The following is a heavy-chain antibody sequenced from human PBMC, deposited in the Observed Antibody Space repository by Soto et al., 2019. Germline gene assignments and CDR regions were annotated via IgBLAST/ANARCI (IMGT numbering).Heavy chain of an antibody. CDR1: GFTFSSYA. CDR3: AKVIVARGGMDV. CDR2: LSGSAITT. J-gene: IGHJ6*02. Sequence: EVQLLDSGGGLVQPGGSLRLSCAASGFTFSSYAMSWVRQAPGKGLEWVSALSGSAITTYYADSVKGRFTISRDNSKNTVYLQMYSLRADDTAIYYCAKVIVARGGMDVWGRGTTVTVSS. D-gene: IGHD6-6*01. V-gene: IGHV3-23*01.